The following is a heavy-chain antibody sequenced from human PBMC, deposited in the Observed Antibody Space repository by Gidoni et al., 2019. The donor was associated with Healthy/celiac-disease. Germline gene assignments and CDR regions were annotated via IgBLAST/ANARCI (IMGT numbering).Heavy chain of an antibody. CDR2: IYLSGST. Sequence: HVQLQESGPGLVKPSGTLSLTCAVSGVSISSSNWSSWVRQPPGKGLEWIGEIYLSGSTNYNPSLKSRVTISVDKSKNQFSLKLSSVTAADTAVYYCARAYYYDSSGYYGMDVWGQGTTVTVSS. CDR3: ARAYYYDSSGYYGMDV. J-gene: IGHJ6*02. V-gene: IGHV4-4*02. CDR1: GVSISSSNW. D-gene: IGHD3-22*01.